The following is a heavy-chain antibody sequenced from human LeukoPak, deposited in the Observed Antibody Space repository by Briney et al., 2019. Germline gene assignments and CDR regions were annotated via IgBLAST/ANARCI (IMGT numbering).Heavy chain of an antibody. D-gene: IGHD1-26*01. J-gene: IGHJ4*02. CDR1: GFTFSNYA. V-gene: IGHV3-7*01. CDR3: ARDRGRRDDY. CDR2: IKEDGSET. Sequence: GGSLRLSCAASGFTFSNYAMSWVRQAPGKGLEWVANIKEDGSETFYVDSVKGRFTISRDNAKNSLYLQMNSLRADDTAVYYCARDRGRRDDYWGQGTLVTVSS.